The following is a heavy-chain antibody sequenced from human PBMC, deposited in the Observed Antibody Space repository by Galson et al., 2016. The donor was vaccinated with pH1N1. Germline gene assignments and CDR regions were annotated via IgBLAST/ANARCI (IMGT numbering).Heavy chain of an antibody. CDR2: IKQDGSKK. CDR3: ARDGLPAALNY. CDR1: GFTFSGDW. J-gene: IGHJ4*02. Sequence: SLRLSCAASGFTFSGDWMSWVRQAPGKGLEWVANIKQDGSKKYYVDPVKGRFAISRDNAKNSLYLQMNSLRAEDTAIYYCARDGLPAALNYWGQGTLVTVSS. D-gene: IGHD6-25*01. V-gene: IGHV3-7*03.